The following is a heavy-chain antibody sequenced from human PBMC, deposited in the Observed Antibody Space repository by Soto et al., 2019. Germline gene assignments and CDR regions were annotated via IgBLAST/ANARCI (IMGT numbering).Heavy chain of an antibody. D-gene: IGHD3-22*01. Sequence: SETLSLTCTVSGGSISSYYWSWIRQPPGKGLEWIGYIYYSGSTNYNPSLKSRVTISVDTSKNQFSLKLSSVTAADTAVYYCARMYYYDSSGYYYFDYWGQRTLVTVSS. CDR1: GGSISSYY. V-gene: IGHV4-59*01. CDR3: ARMYYYDSSGYYYFDY. CDR2: IYYSGST. J-gene: IGHJ4*02.